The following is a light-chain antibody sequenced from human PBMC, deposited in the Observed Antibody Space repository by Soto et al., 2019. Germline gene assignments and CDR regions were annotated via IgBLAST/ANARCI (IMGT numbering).Light chain of an antibody. Sequence: EIVMTQSPATLSVSPGERVTLSCRASQSVTSNLAWYQYKPGQSPRLLISGASSWATGLPSRFSGSGFGTDFTLTINSLQSEDAAIYYCQQRSDWPWTFGQGTKVEIK. J-gene: IGKJ1*01. CDR3: QQRSDWPWT. CDR2: GAS. CDR1: QSVTSN. V-gene: IGKV3-15*01.